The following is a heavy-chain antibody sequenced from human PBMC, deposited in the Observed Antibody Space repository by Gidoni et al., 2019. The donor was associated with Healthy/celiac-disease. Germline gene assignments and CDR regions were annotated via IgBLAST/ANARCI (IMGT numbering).Heavy chain of an antibody. Sequence: QVQLQQSGPGLVKPSQTLSLTCAISGDSVSCQRAAWNWIRQSPSRGLEWLGRTYYRSKWYNDYAVSVKSRITINPDTSKNQFSLQLNSVTPEDTAVYYCARALHYYDSSGYYYYFDYWGQGTLVTVSS. V-gene: IGHV6-1*01. CDR3: ARALHYYDSSGYYYYFDY. CDR1: GDSVSCQRAA. J-gene: IGHJ4*02. CDR2: TYYRSKWYN. D-gene: IGHD3-22*01.